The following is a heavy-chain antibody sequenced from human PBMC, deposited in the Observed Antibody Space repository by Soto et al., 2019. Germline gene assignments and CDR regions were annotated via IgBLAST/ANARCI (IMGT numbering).Heavy chain of an antibody. CDR2: IYYSGST. J-gene: IGHJ5*02. D-gene: IGHD6-13*01. CDR3: ARAKRRYSSSWYGGWFDP. Sequence: SETLSLTCTVSGGSISSGGYYWSWIRQHPGKGLEWIGYIYYSGSTYYNPSLKSRVTISVDTSKNQFSLKLSSVTAADTAVYYCARAKRRYSSSWYGGWFDPWGQGTLVTVSS. V-gene: IGHV4-31*03. CDR1: GGSISSGGYY.